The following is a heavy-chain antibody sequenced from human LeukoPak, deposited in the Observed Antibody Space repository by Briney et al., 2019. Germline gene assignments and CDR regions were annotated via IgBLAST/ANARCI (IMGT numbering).Heavy chain of an antibody. D-gene: IGHD3-9*01. V-gene: IGHV1-69*05. CDR1: GGTFSTYS. J-gene: IGHJ3*02. CDR2: SIPIFGSP. CDR3: ARRGYYDILTDYDAFDI. Sequence: SVKVSCKASGGTFSTYSASWVRQSPGQGLEWMGGSIPIFGSPNYAQKFQGRLTIATDESTSTVYMELSSLKASDTAMYYCARRGYYDILTDYDAFDIWGQGTMVTVSS.